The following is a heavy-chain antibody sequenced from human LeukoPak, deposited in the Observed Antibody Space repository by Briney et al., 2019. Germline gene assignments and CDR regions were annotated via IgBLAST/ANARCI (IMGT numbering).Heavy chain of an antibody. CDR1: GYTFTSYA. CDR3: ARDLLSLYCGGDCYSLPPGY. CDR2: INTNTGNP. D-gene: IGHD2-21*02. Sequence: GASVKVSCKASGYTFTSYAMNWVRQAPGQGLEWMGWINTNTGNPTYAQGLTGRFVFSLDTSVSTAYLQISSLKAEDTAVYYCARDLLSLYCGGDCYSLPPGYWGQGTLVTVSS. J-gene: IGHJ4*02. V-gene: IGHV7-4-1*02.